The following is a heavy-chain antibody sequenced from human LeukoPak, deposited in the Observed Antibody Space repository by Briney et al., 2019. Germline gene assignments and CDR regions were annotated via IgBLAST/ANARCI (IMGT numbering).Heavy chain of an antibody. CDR2: IRRKAYGGTT. D-gene: IGHD3-22*01. CDR1: GFTFGDYI. CDR3: TRPARISMIVGDLGYFHY. J-gene: IGHJ4*02. Sequence: GGSLRLSCTASGFTFGDYIMSWFRQAPGKGLEWVGFIRRKAYGGTTEYAASVKGRFTISRDDSKSIAYLQMNSLKTEDTAMYYCTRPARISMIVGDLGYFHYWGQGTLVTVSS. V-gene: IGHV3-49*03.